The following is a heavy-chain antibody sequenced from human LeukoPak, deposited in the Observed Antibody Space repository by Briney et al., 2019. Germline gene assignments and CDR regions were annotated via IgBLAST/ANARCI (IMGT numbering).Heavy chain of an antibody. V-gene: IGHV3-21*03. D-gene: IGHD6-19*01. Sequence: PGGSLRLSCAASGFTFSSYTMNWVRLAPGKGLEWVSSISTSSSYIYYADSVKGRFTISRDNARNSLYLQMNSLKTEDTAVYYCTTVPTVVVVAGTQNPFDYWGQGTLVTVSS. CDR1: GFTFSSYT. CDR3: TTVPTVVVVAGTQNPFDY. J-gene: IGHJ4*02. CDR2: ISTSSSYI.